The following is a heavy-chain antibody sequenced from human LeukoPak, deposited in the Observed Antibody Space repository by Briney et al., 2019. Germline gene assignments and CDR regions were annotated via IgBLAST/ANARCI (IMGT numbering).Heavy chain of an antibody. V-gene: IGHV4-59*01. J-gene: IGHJ4*02. D-gene: IGHD4-17*01. CDR2: IYYSGST. CDR3: ARARYGDFDY. Sequence: SETLSLTCTVSGGSITSYYWSWIRQPPGKELEWIGYIYYSGSTNYNPSLKSRVTISVDTSKNQFSLKLSSVTAADTAVYYCARARYGDFDYWGQGTLVTVSS. CDR1: GGSITSYY.